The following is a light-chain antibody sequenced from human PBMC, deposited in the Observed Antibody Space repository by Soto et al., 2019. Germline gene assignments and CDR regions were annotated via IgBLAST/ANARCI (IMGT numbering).Light chain of an antibody. CDR3: QQYAKWPLT. Sequence: EVVMTQSPATLSVSPGERTSLSCRASQSVGSNLGWYQQNPGQAPRLLIYRASTRATGIPARFSGSGSGTEFTLTISSLQSEDIAVYYCQQYAKWPLTFGGGTKVEIK. CDR1: QSVGSN. CDR2: RAS. J-gene: IGKJ4*01. V-gene: IGKV3-15*01.